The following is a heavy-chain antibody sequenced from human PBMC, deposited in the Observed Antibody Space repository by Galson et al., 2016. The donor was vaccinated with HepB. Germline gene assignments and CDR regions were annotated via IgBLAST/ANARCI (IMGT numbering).Heavy chain of an antibody. CDR1: GGTFSSYA. V-gene: IGHV1-69*10. CDR2: IIPVVGMT. Sequence: SVKVSCKASGGTFSSYAMNWVRQAPGQGLERMGRIIPVVGMTDYAQKFQGRVTITADKSTTTAYMELRSLRSEDTAVYYCAREGGLYHYDSSGYYYYFLYWGQGSLVTVSS. CDR3: AREGGLYHYDSSGYYYYFLY. D-gene: IGHD3-22*01. J-gene: IGHJ4*02.